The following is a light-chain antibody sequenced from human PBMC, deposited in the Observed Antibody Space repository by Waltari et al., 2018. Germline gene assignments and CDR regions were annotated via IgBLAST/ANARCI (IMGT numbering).Light chain of an antibody. CDR1: SSDIGTYDY. CDR2: HVS. CDR3: SSFTTRSTWV. Sequence: QFALTQPASVSGSPGQSITISCTGTSSDIGTYDYVSWYKQHPGEAPKLILYHVSHRPAGVPTRFSGSKSDNTASLTISGLQAEDESDYYCSSFTTRSTWVFGGGTKLTVL. J-gene: IGLJ3*02. V-gene: IGLV2-14*03.